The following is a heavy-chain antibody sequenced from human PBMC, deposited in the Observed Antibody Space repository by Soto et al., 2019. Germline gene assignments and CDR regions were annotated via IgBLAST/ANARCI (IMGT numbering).Heavy chain of an antibody. V-gene: IGHV3-49*04. CDR1: GFTLGDYA. CDR2: IRSKAYGGTT. CDR3: NRTLVVVTAANYGMDV. D-gene: IGHD2-21*02. Sequence: GGSLRLSCTASGFTLGDYAMSWVRQAPGKGLEWVGFIRSKAYGGTTEYAASVKGRFTISRDDSKSIAYLQMNSLKTEDTAVYYRNRTLVVVTAANYGMDVWGQGTTVTVSS. J-gene: IGHJ6*02.